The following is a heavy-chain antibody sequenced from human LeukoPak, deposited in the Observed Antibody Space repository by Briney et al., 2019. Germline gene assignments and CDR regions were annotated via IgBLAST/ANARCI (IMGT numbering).Heavy chain of an antibody. J-gene: IGHJ4*02. CDR1: GVSISSGDYY. V-gene: IGHV4-30-4*01. Sequence: SQTLSLTCTVSGVSISSGDYYWSWIRQPPGKGLEWIGYIYYSGSTYNNPSLKSRVTISVDTSKNQFSLKLSSVTAADTAVYYCARAVIVPVARGFDYWGQGTLVTVSS. CDR3: ARAVIVPVARGFDY. CDR2: IYYSGST. D-gene: IGHD2-2*01.